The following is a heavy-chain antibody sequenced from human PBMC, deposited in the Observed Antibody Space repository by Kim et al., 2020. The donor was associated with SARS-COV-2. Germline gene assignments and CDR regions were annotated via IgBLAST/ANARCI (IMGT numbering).Heavy chain of an antibody. CDR3: AGWSYYGMDV. Sequence: GGSLRLSCAASGFTFDDYAMEWVRQAPGKGLEWVSGITWNSGSIGYADSVKGRFAISRDNAKNSLYLQMNSLRTEDTALYYCAGWSYYGMDVWGRGTTVTLPS. V-gene: IGHV3-9*01. CDR2: ITWNSGSI. CDR1: GFTFDDYA. J-gene: IGHJ6*02. D-gene: IGHD6-19*01.